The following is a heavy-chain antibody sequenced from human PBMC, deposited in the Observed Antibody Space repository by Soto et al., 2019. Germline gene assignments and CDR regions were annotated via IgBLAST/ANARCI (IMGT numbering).Heavy chain of an antibody. J-gene: IGHJ4*02. Sequence: WETLYLTCAVNGGSFTGYYGAWIRQSPGKGLEWIGEISQSGRTNYNPSLKSRVTISVDTSKNQFSLKVSSVTAADTGMYYCARIGRSTWYYFDSWGQGTVGTVSS. CDR1: GGSFTGYY. V-gene: IGHV4-34*01. CDR3: ARIGRSTWYYFDS. CDR2: ISQSGRT. D-gene: IGHD6-13*01.